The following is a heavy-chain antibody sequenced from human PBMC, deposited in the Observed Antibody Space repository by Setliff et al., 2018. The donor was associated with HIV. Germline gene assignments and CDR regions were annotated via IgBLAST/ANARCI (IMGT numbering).Heavy chain of an antibody. V-gene: IGHV3-15*01. CDR1: GFSFSGAW. D-gene: IGHD2-15*01. CDR3: TADLPDSAPYCFDY. CDR2: IKSGGTA. J-gene: IGHJ4*02. Sequence: KTGGSLRLSCAASGFSFSGAWMRWVRQAPGKGLEWVAQIKSGGTADYAAPVKGRFTISRDDSKNVVSLQMDSLKTEDTAVYYCTADLPDSAPYCFDYWGQGALVTVSS.